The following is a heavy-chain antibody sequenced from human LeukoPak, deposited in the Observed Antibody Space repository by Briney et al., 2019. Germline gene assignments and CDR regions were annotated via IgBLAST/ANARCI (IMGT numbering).Heavy chain of an antibody. V-gene: IGHV3-30*04. D-gene: IGHD4-17*01. CDR1: GFTFSNYA. J-gene: IGHJ4*02. CDR3: ARDSYGADY. CDR2: ISYDGRNK. Sequence: GGSLRLSCAASGFTFSNYAMHWVRQVPDKGLEWVAVISYDGRNKYYADSVKGRFTISRDNSKNTLYVQMNTLRTDDTAVYYCARDSYGADYWGQGTLVTVSS.